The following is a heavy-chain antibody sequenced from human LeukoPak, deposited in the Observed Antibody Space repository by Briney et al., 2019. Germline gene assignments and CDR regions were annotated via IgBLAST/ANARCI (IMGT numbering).Heavy chain of an antibody. V-gene: IGHV1-2*02. D-gene: IGHD2-8*01. Sequence: AASVKVSCKASGYTFTGYYMHWVRQAPGQGLEWMGWINPNSGGTNYAQKFQGRVTMTRDTSISTAYMELSRLRSDDTAVYYRARGESMVYARSLEDYWGQGTLVTVSS. J-gene: IGHJ4*02. CDR1: GYTFTGYY. CDR2: INPNSGGT. CDR3: ARGESMVYARSLEDY.